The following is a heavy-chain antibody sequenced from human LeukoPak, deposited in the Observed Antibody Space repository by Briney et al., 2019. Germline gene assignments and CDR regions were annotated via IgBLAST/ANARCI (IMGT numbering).Heavy chain of an antibody. V-gene: IGHV3-48*01. CDR1: GFTFSSYS. CDR2: ISSSSSTI. J-gene: IGHJ4*02. CDR3: AREDGYCSGGNCYSYFDS. D-gene: IGHD2-15*01. Sequence: GGSLRLSCAASGFTFSSYSMNWVRQAPGKGLEWVSYISSSSSTIYYADSVKGRFTISRDNVKNSLYLQMNSLRAEDTAVYFCAREDGYCSGGNCYSYFDSWGQGTLVTVSS.